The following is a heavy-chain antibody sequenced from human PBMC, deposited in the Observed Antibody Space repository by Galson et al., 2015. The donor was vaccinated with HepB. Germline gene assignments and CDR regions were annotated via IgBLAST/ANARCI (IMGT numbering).Heavy chain of an antibody. D-gene: IGHD6-19*01. CDR2: IRSKAYGGTT. CDR1: GFTFGDYT. Sequence: SLRLSCAASGFTFGDYTMSWFRQAPGKGLEWVGFIRSKAYGGTTEYAAYVRGRFTISRDDSKSIAYLQMNSLKTEDTAVYFCTRVLTGYSSIFPPGYFDYWGQGTLVTVSS. CDR3: TRVLTGYSSIFPPGYFDY. J-gene: IGHJ4*02. V-gene: IGHV3-49*03.